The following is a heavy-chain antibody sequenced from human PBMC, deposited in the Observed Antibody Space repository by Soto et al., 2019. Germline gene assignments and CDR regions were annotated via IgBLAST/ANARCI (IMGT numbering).Heavy chain of an antibody. V-gene: IGHV3-23*01. J-gene: IGHJ5*02. CDR1: GLTFSSYS. CDR2: ISGSGGST. Sequence: GESLRLSCAAYGLTFSSYSMSWVRQAPGKGLEWVSAISGSGGSTYYADSVKGRFTISRDNSKNTLYLQMNSLRAEDTAVYYCAKDTYELELSTNWLDPWGQGTLVTVSS. CDR3: AKDTYELELSTNWLDP. D-gene: IGHD1-7*01.